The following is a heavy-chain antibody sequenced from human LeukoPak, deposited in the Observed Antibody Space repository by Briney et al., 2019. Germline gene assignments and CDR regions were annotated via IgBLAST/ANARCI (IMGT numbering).Heavy chain of an antibody. Sequence: ASVKVSCKASGYTFTSDNMHWVPHTPGQGREWMVIINPSGGSTSYAQTFQGRVTMTRDTSTSTVYMERDSRRSEDTDVCYCARAVLSGCTDYWGQGTLVTVSA. CDR2: INPSGGST. V-gene: IGHV1-46*01. CDR3: ARAVLSGCTDY. CDR1: GYTFTSDN. J-gene: IGHJ4*02. D-gene: IGHD6-19*01.